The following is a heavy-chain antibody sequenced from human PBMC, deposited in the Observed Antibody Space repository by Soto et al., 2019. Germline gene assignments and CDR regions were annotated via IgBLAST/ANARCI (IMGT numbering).Heavy chain of an antibody. CDR1: GGSISSGGYY. J-gene: IGHJ6*02. V-gene: IGHV4-31*03. D-gene: IGHD5-12*01. CDR3: AGLNLNRYVMDV. CDR2: IYYSGST. Sequence: SETLSLTCTVSGGSISSGGYYWSWIRQHPGKGLEWIGHIYYSGSTYYNPSLKSRVTTSVDTSKNQFSLKLSSVTAADTAVYYGAGLNLNRYVMDVWGQGTTVTVSS.